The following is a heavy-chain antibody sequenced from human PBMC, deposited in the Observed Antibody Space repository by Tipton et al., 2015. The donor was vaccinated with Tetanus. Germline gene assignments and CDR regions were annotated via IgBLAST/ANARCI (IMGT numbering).Heavy chain of an antibody. J-gene: IGHJ4*02. CDR3: ARDAYAFWSGYYNL. D-gene: IGHD3-3*01. Sequence: LSLTCEGSGFSFSTFWMTWVRQAPGKGLEWVATIKEDGSETYYVDSVKGRFTISRDNANNLVSLQLNSLRVEDSGVYFCARDAYAFWSGYYNLWGQGTLVTVSS. CDR1: GFSFSTFW. V-gene: IGHV3-7*01. CDR2: IKEDGSET.